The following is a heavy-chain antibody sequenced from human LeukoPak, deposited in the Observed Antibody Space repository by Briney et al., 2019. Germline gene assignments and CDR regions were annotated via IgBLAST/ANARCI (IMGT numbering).Heavy chain of an antibody. CDR2: INTNTGNP. CDR3: AREPSVSNWGPDFDY. CDR1: GYTFTTYG. V-gene: IGHV7-4-1*02. J-gene: IGHJ4*02. D-gene: IGHD7-27*01. Sequence: ASVKVSCKASGYTFTTYGISWVRQAPGQGLEWMGWINTNTGNPTYAQGFTGRFVFSLDTSVSTAYLQISSLKAEDTAVYYCAREPSVSNWGPDFDYWGQGTLVTVSS.